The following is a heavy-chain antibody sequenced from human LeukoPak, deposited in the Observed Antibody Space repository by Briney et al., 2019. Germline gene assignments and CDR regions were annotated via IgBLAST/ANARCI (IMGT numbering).Heavy chain of an antibody. V-gene: IGHV3-23*01. CDR1: GFAFDEFA. Sequence: GGSLRLSCATSGFAFDEFAMSWVRQAPGKGLEWVSSISGRVTFYADSVEGRFTISKDSSKNTLVLQMNGLRNDDTALYYCVKDVVFVHYFASWGQGTLVTVST. D-gene: IGHD6-6*01. CDR2: ISGRVT. J-gene: IGHJ4*02. CDR3: VKDVVFVHYFAS.